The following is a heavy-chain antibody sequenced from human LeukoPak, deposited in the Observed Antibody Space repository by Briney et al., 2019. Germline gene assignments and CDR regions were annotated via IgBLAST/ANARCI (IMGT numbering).Heavy chain of an antibody. J-gene: IGHJ4*02. Sequence: GGSLRLSCAASGFTVSSNYMSWVRQAPGKGLEWVSVIYSGGSTYYADSVKGRFTISRDNSKNTLYLQMNSLRAEDTAVYYCARDSVGVPTDFDYWGQGTLVTVSS. CDR2: IYSGGST. V-gene: IGHV3-53*01. CDR1: GFTVSSNY. D-gene: IGHD1-26*01. CDR3: ARDSVGVPTDFDY.